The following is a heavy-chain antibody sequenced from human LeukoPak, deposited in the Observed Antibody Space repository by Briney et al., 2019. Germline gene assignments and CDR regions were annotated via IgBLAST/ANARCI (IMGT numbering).Heavy chain of an antibody. CDR1: GFTFSLSA. J-gene: IGHJ4*02. D-gene: IGHD2-21*01. V-gene: IGHV3-23*01. Sequence: GGSLRLSCVASGFTFSLSAMTWVRQPPGKGLEWVATVSNSGAATYYADSVKGRFSISRDNSKNTVSLKMSNLRTDDTAIYYCAKEAFRPALLDFWGQGSLVTVSS. CDR3: AKEAFRPALLDF. CDR2: VSNSGAAT.